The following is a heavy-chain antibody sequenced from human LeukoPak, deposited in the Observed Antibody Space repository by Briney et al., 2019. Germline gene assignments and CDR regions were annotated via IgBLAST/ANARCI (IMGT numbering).Heavy chain of an antibody. Sequence: PGGSLRLSCAASGFTFDDYAMHWVRQAPGKGLEWVSGISWNSGSIGYADSVKGRFTISRDNAKNSLYLQMNSLRAEDTALYYCAKALRAGYWWNAFDIWGQGTMVTVSS. CDR2: ISWNSGSI. D-gene: IGHD3-9*01. J-gene: IGHJ3*02. V-gene: IGHV3-9*01. CDR1: GFTFDDYA. CDR3: AKALRAGYWWNAFDI.